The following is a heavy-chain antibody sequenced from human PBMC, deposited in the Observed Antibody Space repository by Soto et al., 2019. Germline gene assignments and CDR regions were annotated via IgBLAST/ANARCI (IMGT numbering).Heavy chain of an antibody. Sequence: GESLKISCKGSGYSFTSYWIGWVRQMPGKGLEWMGIIYPGDSDTRYSPSFQGQVTISADKSISTAYLQWSSLRSEDTAVYYCAAARYCSSTSCYFRDYYYGMDVWGQGTTVTVSS. CDR1: GYSFTSYW. CDR2: IYPGDSDT. CDR3: AAARYCSSTSCYFRDYYYGMDV. J-gene: IGHJ6*02. D-gene: IGHD2-2*01. V-gene: IGHV5-51*01.